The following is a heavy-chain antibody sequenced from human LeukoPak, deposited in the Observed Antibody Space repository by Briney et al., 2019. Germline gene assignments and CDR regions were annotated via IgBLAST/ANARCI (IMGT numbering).Heavy chain of an antibody. CDR3: VVTADY. D-gene: IGHD4-23*01. CDR2: IYSGGST. J-gene: IGHJ4*02. Sequence: PGGSLRLSCAASGFTVSSNDMSWVRQARGKGLEWVSVIYSGGSTYYADSVKGRFTISTDNSKNTLYLKMNSLRAEDTAVYYCVVTADYWGQGTLVTVSS. CDR1: GFTVSSND. V-gene: IGHV3-53*01.